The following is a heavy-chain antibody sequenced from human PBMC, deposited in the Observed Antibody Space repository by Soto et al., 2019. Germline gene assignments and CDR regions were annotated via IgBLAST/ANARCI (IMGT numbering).Heavy chain of an antibody. CDR3: ARDGIVVVPAPPGAFDI. J-gene: IGHJ3*02. CDR1: GFTFSSYA. CDR2: ISSSSGST. D-gene: IGHD2-2*01. Sequence: GGSLRLSCAASGFTFSSYAMSWVRQAPGKGLEWVSYISSSSGSTYYADSVKGRFTISRDNAKNTLYLQMNSLRAEDTAVYYCARDGIVVVPAPPGAFDIWGQGTMVTVSS. V-gene: IGHV3-48*01.